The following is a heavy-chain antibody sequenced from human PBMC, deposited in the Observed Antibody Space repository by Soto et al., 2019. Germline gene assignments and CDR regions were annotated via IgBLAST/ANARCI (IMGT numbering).Heavy chain of an antibody. CDR1: GGSISSSSYY. CDR2: IYYSGST. V-gene: IGHV4-39*01. D-gene: IGHD3-3*01. J-gene: IGHJ5*02. Sequence: PSETLSLTCTVSGGSISSSSYYWGWIRQPPGKGLEWIGSIYYSGSTYYNPSLKSRVTISVDTSKNQFSLKLSSVTAADTAVYYCARHELLEWLLFYWFDPWGQGTLVTVSS. CDR3: ARHELLEWLLFYWFDP.